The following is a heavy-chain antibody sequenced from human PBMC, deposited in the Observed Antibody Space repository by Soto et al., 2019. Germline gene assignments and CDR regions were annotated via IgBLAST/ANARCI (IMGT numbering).Heavy chain of an antibody. V-gene: IGHV1-18*01. CDR1: GYTFSNYG. D-gene: IGHD2-2*01. CDR2: ISLYSDGT. CDR3: ARVVPGAEAWFGP. Sequence: VTVSCKTSGYTFSNYGITWVRQAPGQPLEWLGWISLYSDGTNYAQKFQGRVSMTTDTSTTTAYMELRSLRSDDTAVYYCARVVPGAEAWFGPWGQGTLVTVSS. J-gene: IGHJ5*02.